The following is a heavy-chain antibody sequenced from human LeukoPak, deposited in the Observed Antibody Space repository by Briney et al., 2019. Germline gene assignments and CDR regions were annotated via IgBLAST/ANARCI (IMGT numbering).Heavy chain of an antibody. Sequence: PGGSLRLSCAASGFTFSSYAMSWVRQAPGKGLEWVSAISGSGGSTYYADSVKGRFTISRDNSKNTLYLQMNSLRAEDTAVYYCAKGKGDYYDSRPCSDYWGQGTLVTVSS. CDR2: ISGSGGST. J-gene: IGHJ4*02. V-gene: IGHV3-23*01. CDR1: GFTFSSYA. CDR3: AKGKGDYYDSRPCSDY. D-gene: IGHD3-22*01.